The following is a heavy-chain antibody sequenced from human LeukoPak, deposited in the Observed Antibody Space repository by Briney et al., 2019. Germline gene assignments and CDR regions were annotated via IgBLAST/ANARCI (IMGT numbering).Heavy chain of an antibody. CDR2: IYYSGSN. D-gene: IGHD6-6*01. CDR1: GGSLSTSY. CDR3: ARGNWAYSSSSGPDY. J-gene: IGHJ4*02. V-gene: IGHV4-59*08. Sequence: SETLSLTCNVSGGSLSTSYWTWVRQPPAKGLEGIGYIYYSGSNYYNPSLKSRVTISVDTSKNQFSLKLSSVTAADTAVYYCARGNWAYSSSSGPDYWGEGTLVTVSS.